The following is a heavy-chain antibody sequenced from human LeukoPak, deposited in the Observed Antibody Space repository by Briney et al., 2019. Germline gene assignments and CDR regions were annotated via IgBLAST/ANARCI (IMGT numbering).Heavy chain of an antibody. Sequence: PGGSLRLSCAASGFTLSSYAMSWVRQAPGKGLEWVSATSSSDAGTYYADSVRGRFTISRDNSKNTLYLQMNSLRAEDAAVYYCAKAPVTSCRGVYYYPFDYWGQGTLVTVSS. D-gene: IGHD3-22*01. CDR1: GFTLSSYA. J-gene: IGHJ4*02. V-gene: IGHV3-23*01. CDR2: TSSSDAGT. CDR3: AKAPVTSCRGVYYYPFDY.